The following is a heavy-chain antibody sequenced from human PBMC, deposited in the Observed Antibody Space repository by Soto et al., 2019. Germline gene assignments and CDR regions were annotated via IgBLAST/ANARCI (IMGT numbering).Heavy chain of an antibody. CDR1: AGSISRYY. D-gene: IGHD5-18*01. J-gene: IGHJ4*02. CDR2: ISYTVDA. V-gene: IGHV4-59*01. Sequence: HVQLQESGPGLVKPSEPLSLTCSVSAGSISRYYWGWVRQSPGEGLEWIAHISYTVDAPYNPSLKWRVTISLDTSKNQIALSLMSVTAADTAVYYCVGSLMSRAMESFDYWGQGTLVTVTS. CDR3: VGSLMSRAMESFDY.